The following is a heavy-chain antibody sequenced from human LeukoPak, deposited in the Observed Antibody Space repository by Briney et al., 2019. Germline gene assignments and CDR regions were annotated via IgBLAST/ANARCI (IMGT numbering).Heavy chain of an antibody. D-gene: IGHD1-26*01. CDR3: ARDLQFSVFID. V-gene: IGHV3-7*03. Sequence: GGSLRLSCAASGFTFSRYWMSWVRQTPEKGLEWVANIKQDASEKYYVDSVKGRFTISRDNAKNSLYLQMHSLRAEDTAVYYCARDLQFSVFIDWGQGTMVTVSS. CDR2: IKQDASEK. J-gene: IGHJ3*01. CDR1: GFTFSRYW.